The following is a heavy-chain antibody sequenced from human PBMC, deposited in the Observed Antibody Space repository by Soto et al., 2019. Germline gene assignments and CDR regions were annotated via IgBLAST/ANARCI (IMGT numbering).Heavy chain of an antibody. CDR1: GFTFSNAW. CDR2: IKSKTDGGTT. CDR3: TTDFTMVRGVNYYYGMDV. Sequence: GGSLRLSCAASGFTFSNAWMSWVRQAPGKGLEWVGRIKSKTDGGTTDYAAPVKGRFTISRDDSKNTLYLQMNRLKTEDTAVYYCTTDFTMVRGVNYYYGMDVWGQGTTVTVSS. J-gene: IGHJ6*02. D-gene: IGHD3-10*01. V-gene: IGHV3-15*01.